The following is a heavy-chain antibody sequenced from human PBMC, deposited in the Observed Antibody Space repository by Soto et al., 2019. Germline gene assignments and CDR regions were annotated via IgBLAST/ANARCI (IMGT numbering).Heavy chain of an antibody. CDR1: GFTFSSYA. D-gene: IGHD3-10*01. CDR2: ISGSGGST. V-gene: IGHV3-23*01. J-gene: IGHJ4*02. Sequence: PGGSLRLSCAGSGFTFSSYAVSWVRQAPGKGLEWVSAISGSGGSTYYADSVKGRFTISRDNSKNTLYLQMNSLRAEDTAVYYWAKDLTEYEHYYGSQVDDWGQGSLITV. CDR3: AKDLTEYEHYYGSQVDD.